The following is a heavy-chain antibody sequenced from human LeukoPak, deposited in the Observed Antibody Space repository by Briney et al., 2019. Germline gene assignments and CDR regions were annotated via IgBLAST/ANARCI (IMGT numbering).Heavy chain of an antibody. J-gene: IGHJ4*02. Sequence: PGGSLRLSCAASGFTFSTYGMHWVRQAPGKGLEWVAVIWYDGSKTYYTDSVKGRFTISRDNSKNTLYLQMNSLRAEDTAVYYCVGRGDSYYFDYWGQGTLVTVSS. CDR1: GFTFSTYG. CDR2: IWYDGSKT. V-gene: IGHV3-33*01. CDR3: VGRGDSYYFDY. D-gene: IGHD2-21*02.